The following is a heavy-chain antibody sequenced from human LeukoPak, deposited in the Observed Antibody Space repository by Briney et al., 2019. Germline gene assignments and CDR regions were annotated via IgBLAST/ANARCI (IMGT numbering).Heavy chain of an antibody. V-gene: IGHV4-4*07. CDR2: IYTSGST. D-gene: IGHD2-2*01. CDR3: ARESPLVVVPAALDYFDY. J-gene: IGHJ4*02. Sequence: SETLSLTCTVSGGSISSYYWSWIRQPAGKGLEWIGRIYTSGSTNYNPSLKSRVTISVDTSKNQFSLKLSSVTAADTAVYYCARESPLVVVPAALDYFDYWGQGTLVTVSS. CDR1: GGSISSYY.